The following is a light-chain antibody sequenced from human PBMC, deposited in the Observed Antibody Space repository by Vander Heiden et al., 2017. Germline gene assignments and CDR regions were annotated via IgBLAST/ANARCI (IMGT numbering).Light chain of an antibody. CDR3: LQDYTYPWT. CDR2: TAS. J-gene: IGKJ1*01. Sequence: AIQMTQSPSSLSASVGARVTITCRASQGIRIELGWYQQKPGKAPKLLIYTASSLQSGVPSRFSGSGSGTDFTLTISSLQPEDFATYYCLQDYTYPWTFGQETKVEI. CDR1: QGIRIE. V-gene: IGKV1-6*01.